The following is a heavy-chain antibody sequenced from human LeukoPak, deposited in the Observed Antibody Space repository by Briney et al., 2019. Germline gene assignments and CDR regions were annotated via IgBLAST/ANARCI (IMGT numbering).Heavy chain of an antibody. CDR1: GYTFTDYY. Sequence: EASVKVSCKASGYTFTDYYMHWVRQAPGQGLEWMGGIIPIFGTANYAQKFQGRVTITADESTSTAYMELSSLRSEDTAVYYCARDPLNDYGDYYGMDVWGKGTTVTVSS. CDR3: ARDPLNDYGDYYGMDV. CDR2: IIPIFGTA. V-gene: IGHV1-69*13. D-gene: IGHD4-17*01. J-gene: IGHJ6*04.